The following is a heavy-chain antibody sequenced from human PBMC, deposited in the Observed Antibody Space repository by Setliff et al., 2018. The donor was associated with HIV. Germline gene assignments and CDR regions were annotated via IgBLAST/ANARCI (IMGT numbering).Heavy chain of an antibody. CDR1: GGSVSSGSYY. J-gene: IGHJ6*03. CDR3: ARGRSGYSYGYGYYYYMDV. V-gene: IGHV4-61*01. CDR2: IYYSGST. D-gene: IGHD5-18*01. Sequence: PSETLSLTCTVSGGSVSSGSYYWSWIRQPPGKGLEWIGYIYYSGSTNYNPSLKGRVTISVDTSKNQFSLKLSSVTAADTAVYYCARGRSGYSYGYGYYYYMDVWGKGTTVTVSS.